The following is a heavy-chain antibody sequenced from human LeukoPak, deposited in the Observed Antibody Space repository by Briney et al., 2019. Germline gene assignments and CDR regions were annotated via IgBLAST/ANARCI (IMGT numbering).Heavy chain of an antibody. CDR1: GGTFSSYA. CDR2: IIPIFGTA. V-gene: IGHV1-69*13. Sequence: SVKVSCKASGGTFSSYAISWVRQAPGQGLEWMGGIIPIFGTANYAQKFQGRVTITADESTSTAYMELSSLRSEDTSVYYCARGRDSSGYYYYTKLGFDDWGQGTLVTVYS. D-gene: IGHD3-22*01. J-gene: IGHJ4*02. CDR3: ARGRDSSGYYYYTKLGFDD.